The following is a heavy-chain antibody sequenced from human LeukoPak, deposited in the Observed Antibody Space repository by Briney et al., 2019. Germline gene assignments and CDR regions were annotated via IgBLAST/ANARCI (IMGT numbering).Heavy chain of an antibody. CDR1: GFTFSSYA. CDR3: AKHSSIAVAGTLYYYYYMDV. J-gene: IGHJ6*03. Sequence: PGGSLRLSCAASGFTFSSYAMSWVRQAPGKGLEWVSANSGSGGSTYYADSVKGRFTISRDNSKNTLYLQMNSLRAEDTAVYYCAKHSSIAVAGTLYYYYYMDVWGKGTTVTVSS. V-gene: IGHV3-23*01. D-gene: IGHD6-19*01. CDR2: NSGSGGST.